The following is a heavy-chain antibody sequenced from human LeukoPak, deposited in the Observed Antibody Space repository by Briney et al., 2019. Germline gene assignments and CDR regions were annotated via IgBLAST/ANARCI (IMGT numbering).Heavy chain of an antibody. J-gene: IGHJ3*02. Sequence: SETLSLTCTVSGGSISSSSYYWGWIRQPPGKGLEWIGYIYYSGSTNYNPSLKSRVTISVDTSKNQFSLKLSSVTAADTAVYYCARGLRWDDAFDIWGQGTMVTVSS. D-gene: IGHD4-23*01. CDR1: GGSISSSSYY. CDR3: ARGLRWDDAFDI. CDR2: IYYSGST. V-gene: IGHV4-61*05.